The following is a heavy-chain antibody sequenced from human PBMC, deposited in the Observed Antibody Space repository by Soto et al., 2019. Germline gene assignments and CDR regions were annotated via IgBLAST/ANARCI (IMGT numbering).Heavy chain of an antibody. Sequence: ASVKVSCKTSGYTFTDYYMHWVRQAPGLGLEWMGWINPSSGGTNYAQRFQGRVTMTWDTSSSTAYLELSNLRSDDTAVYYCARDFEPLVVPAAVVGSWFDPWGQGTLVTVSS. J-gene: IGHJ5*02. V-gene: IGHV1-2*02. D-gene: IGHD2-2*01. CDR2: INPSSGGT. CDR1: GYTFTDYY. CDR3: ARDFEPLVVPAAVVGSWFDP.